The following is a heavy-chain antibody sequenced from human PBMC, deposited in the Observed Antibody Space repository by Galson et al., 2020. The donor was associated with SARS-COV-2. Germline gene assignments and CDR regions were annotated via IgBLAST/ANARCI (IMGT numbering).Heavy chain of an antibody. CDR1: GFTFSNYA. CDR3: ATGKSGGWYSFDY. D-gene: IGHD6-19*01. Sequence: RLSCAASGFTFSNYAMNWVRQAPGKGLEWVSVISGSGGATHHADSVKGRFTTSRDTSQSTLHLQMNSLRAEDTAVYYCATGKSGGWYSFDYWGRGTLATVSS. J-gene: IGHJ4*02. CDR2: ISGSGGAT. V-gene: IGHV3-23*01.